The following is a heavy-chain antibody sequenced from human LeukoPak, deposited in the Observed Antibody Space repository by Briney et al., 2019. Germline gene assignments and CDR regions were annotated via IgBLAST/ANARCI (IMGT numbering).Heavy chain of an antibody. CDR2: ISGSGGST. J-gene: IGHJ3*02. Sequence: GGYLRLSCAASGFTFSSYAMSWVRQAPGKGLEWVSAISGSGGSTYYADSVKGRFTISRDNSKNTLYLQMNSQRAEDTAVYYCARLGSNIVVVVAATHVYAFDIWGQGTMVTVSS. CDR1: GFTFSSYA. CDR3: ARLGSNIVVVVAATHVYAFDI. D-gene: IGHD2-15*01. V-gene: IGHV3-23*01.